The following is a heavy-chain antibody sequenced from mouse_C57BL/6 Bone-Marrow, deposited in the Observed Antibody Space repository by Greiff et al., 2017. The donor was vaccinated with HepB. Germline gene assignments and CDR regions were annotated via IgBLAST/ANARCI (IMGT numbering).Heavy chain of an antibody. Sequence: VKLMESDAELVKPGASVKISCKVSGYTFTDHTIHWMKQRPEQGLEWIGYIYPRDGSTKYNEKFKGKATLTADKSSSTAYMQLNSLTSEDSAVYFCARKGNYSNCYYAMDYWGQGTSVTVSS. D-gene: IGHD2-5*01. CDR3: ARKGNYSNCYYAMDY. J-gene: IGHJ4*01. V-gene: IGHV1-78*01. CDR1: GYTFTDHT. CDR2: IYPRDGST.